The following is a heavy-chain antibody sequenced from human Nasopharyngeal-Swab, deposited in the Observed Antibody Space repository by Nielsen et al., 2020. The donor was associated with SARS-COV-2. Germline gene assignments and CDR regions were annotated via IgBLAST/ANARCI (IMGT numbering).Heavy chain of an antibody. Sequence: GESLKISCAASGFSFSIYWMHWVRQPPGKGLVWVSGISSDESTTTYADSVKGRFTISSDNTKNTLYLQMNSLRAEDTAVYYCARDSPWQELDYWGQGTLVTVSS. CDR3: ARDSPWQELDY. CDR2: ISSDESTT. J-gene: IGHJ4*02. V-gene: IGHV3-74*01. D-gene: IGHD1-1*01. CDR1: GFSFSIYW.